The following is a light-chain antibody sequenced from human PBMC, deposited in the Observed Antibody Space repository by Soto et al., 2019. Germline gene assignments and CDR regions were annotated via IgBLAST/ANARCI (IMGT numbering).Light chain of an antibody. CDR3: QQAGSFPIT. V-gene: IGKV1-12*01. Sequence: DIQMTQSPSSVSTSVGDRVTITCRASQNISTWLAWYQQKPGTAPKLLIYAASSLKSGVPSRFSGSGSGTDFTLTITSLQPEDFATYHCQQAGSFPITFGQGTRLEIK. CDR1: QNISTW. J-gene: IGKJ5*01. CDR2: AAS.